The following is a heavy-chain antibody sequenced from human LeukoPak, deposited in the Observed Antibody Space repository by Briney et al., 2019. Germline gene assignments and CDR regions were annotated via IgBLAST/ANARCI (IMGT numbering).Heavy chain of an antibody. Sequence: SVKVSCKASGGTFSSYAISWVRQAPGQGLEWMGGIIPIFGTANYAQKFQGRVTMTRDTSTSTVYMELSSLRSEDTAVYYCARFRGSTAFDIWGQGTMVTVSS. J-gene: IGHJ3*02. V-gene: IGHV1-69*05. CDR1: GGTFSSYA. D-gene: IGHD2-15*01. CDR2: IIPIFGTA. CDR3: ARFRGSTAFDI.